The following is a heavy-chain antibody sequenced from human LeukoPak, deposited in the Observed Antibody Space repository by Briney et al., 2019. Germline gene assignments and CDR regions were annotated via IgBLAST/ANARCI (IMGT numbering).Heavy chain of an antibody. CDR1: GFTFSSYG. V-gene: IGHV3-33*06. Sequence: PGRSLRLSCAASGFTFSSYGMHWVRQAPGKGLEWVAVIWDDGNKKCYVDSVKGRFTISRDNSKKTLYLQMNSLRAEDTAVYYCAKDKSGFRLDYWGQGTLVTVSS. CDR2: IWDDGNKK. CDR3: AKDKSGFRLDY. J-gene: IGHJ4*02.